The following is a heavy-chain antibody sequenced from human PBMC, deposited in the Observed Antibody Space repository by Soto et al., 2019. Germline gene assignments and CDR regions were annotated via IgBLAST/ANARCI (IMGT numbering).Heavy chain of an antibody. V-gene: IGHV3-23*01. J-gene: IGHJ6*02. CDR3: AKDIDTAMVGPLYYYHGTAV. CDR2: ISGSGGST. Sequence: GGSLDLSFEASRLTLNIYAISWVRPAPWNWLELVSAISGSGGSTYYADSVKGRFTISRDNSKNTLYLQMNSLRAEDTAVYYCAKDIDTAMVGPLYYYHGTAVWGQGTTVTVSS. D-gene: IGHD5-18*01. CDR1: RLTLNIYA.